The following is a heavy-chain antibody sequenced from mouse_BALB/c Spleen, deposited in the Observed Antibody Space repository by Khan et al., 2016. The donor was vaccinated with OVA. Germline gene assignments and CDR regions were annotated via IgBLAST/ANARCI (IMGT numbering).Heavy chain of an antibody. V-gene: IGHV1S81*02. CDR2: INPSSGGT. CDR1: GYTFTSYY. D-gene: IGHD2-2*01. Sequence: QIQLVLSGAELVKPGASVRLSCKASGYTFTSYYLYWVKQRPGQGLEWIGDINPSSGGTNFNEKFKSKATLTVDKSSSTAYIQLNSLTSEDSAVYYCTRSGYGSFAYWGQGTLVTVSA. CDR3: TRSGYGSFAY. J-gene: IGHJ3*01.